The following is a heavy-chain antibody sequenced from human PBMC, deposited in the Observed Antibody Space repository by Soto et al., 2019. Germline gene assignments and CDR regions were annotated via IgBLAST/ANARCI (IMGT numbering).Heavy chain of an antibody. V-gene: IGHV4-34*01. CDR2: INHSGST. Sequence: SETLSLTCAVYGGSFSGYYWSWIRQPPGKGLEWIGEINHSGSTNYNPSLKSRVTISVDTSKNQFSLKLSSVTAADTAVYYRGGGRLAEYSGSDPPSSGDYWGQGTLVTVSS. CDR1: GGSFSGYY. D-gene: IGHD5-12*01. CDR3: GGGRLAEYSGSDPPSSGDY. J-gene: IGHJ4*02.